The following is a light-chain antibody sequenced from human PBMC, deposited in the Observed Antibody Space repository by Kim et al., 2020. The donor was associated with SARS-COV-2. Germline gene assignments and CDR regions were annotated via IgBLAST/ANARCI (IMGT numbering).Light chain of an antibody. V-gene: IGLV3-25*03. CDR1: TLPEKQ. CDR2: KDN. Sequence: SYELTQPPSLSVSPGQTARITCSGDTLPEKQTYWYQQKSGQAPLLVIYKDNERPSGIPGRFSGSSSGTTVTLTISGVQAKDDADYYCQSADGSGTYVFGTGTKVTVL. CDR3: QSADGSGTYV. J-gene: IGLJ1*01.